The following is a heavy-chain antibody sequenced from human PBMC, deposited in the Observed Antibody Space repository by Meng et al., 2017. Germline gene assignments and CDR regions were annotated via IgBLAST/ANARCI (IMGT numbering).Heavy chain of an antibody. CDR2: INHSGST. CDR1: GGSFSGYY. CDR3: ARTGGTTVVTAGRRFWYFDL. V-gene: IGHV4-34*01. Sequence: QVQQQQGGAVLLKPSETLSLTCAVYGGSFSGYYWSWIRQPPGKGLEWIGEINHSGSTNYNPSLKSRVTISVDTSKNQFSLKLSSVTAADTAVYYCARTGGTTVVTAGRRFWYFDLWGRGTLVTVSS. J-gene: IGHJ2*01. D-gene: IGHD4-23*01.